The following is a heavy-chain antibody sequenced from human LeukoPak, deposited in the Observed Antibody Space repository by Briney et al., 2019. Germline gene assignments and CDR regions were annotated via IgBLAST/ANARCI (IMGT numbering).Heavy chain of an antibody. Sequence: SGGSLRLSCAASGFTFSSYGMHWVRQAPGKGLEWVAVISYDGSNKYYADSVKGRFTISRDNSKNTLYLQMNSLRAEDTAVYYCARGADSSGDHLDYWGQGTLVTVSS. CDR3: ARGADSSGDHLDY. CDR2: ISYDGSNK. V-gene: IGHV3-30*19. D-gene: IGHD3-22*01. J-gene: IGHJ4*02. CDR1: GFTFSSYG.